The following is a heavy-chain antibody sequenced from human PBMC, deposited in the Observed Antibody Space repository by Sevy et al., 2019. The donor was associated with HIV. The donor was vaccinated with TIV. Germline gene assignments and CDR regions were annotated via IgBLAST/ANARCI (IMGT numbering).Heavy chain of an antibody. CDR1: GFTFSTYN. J-gene: IGHJ4*02. CDR2: ITSRSNYI. V-gene: IGHV3-21*01. CDR3: ARGTIGYCSSISCNYFDY. D-gene: IGHD2-2*01. Sequence: GGSLRLSCAASGFTFSTYNMNWVRQAPGKGLEWVSSITSRSNYIYYADSVKVRFTISRDNAKNSLYSQMNSWRAEVSVVYYCARGTIGYCSSISCNYFDYWGQGTLVTVSS.